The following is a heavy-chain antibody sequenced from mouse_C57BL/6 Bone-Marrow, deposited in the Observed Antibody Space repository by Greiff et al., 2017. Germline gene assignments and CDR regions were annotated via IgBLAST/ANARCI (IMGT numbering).Heavy chain of an antibody. Sequence: VKLMESGAELVRPGASVTLSCKASGYTFTDYEMHWVKQTPVHGLEWIGAIDPETGGTAYNQKFKGKAILTADKASSTAYMELRSLTSEDSAVYYCTRWTTVVPFAYWGQWTLVTVSA. V-gene: IGHV1-15*01. CDR2: IDPETGGT. CDR3: TRWTTVVPFAY. CDR1: GYTFTDYE. D-gene: IGHD1-1*01. J-gene: IGHJ3*01.